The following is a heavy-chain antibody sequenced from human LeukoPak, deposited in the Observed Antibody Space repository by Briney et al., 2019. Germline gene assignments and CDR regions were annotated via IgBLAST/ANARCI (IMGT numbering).Heavy chain of an antibody. Sequence: PGGSLRLSCAASGFTFSSYAMHWVRQAPGKGLEWVAVISYDGSNKYYADSVKGRFTISRDNSKNTLYLQMNSLRAEDTAVYYRARDKSQGKARSTLPGYWGQGTLVTVSS. V-gene: IGHV3-30-3*01. CDR2: ISYDGSNK. D-gene: IGHD4-17*01. J-gene: IGHJ4*02. CDR3: ARDKSQGKARSTLPGY. CDR1: GFTFSSYA.